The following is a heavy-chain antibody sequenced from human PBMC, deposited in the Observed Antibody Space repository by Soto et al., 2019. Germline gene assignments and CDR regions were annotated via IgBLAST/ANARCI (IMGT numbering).Heavy chain of an antibody. CDR3: ARARGYSFGLPQNWFDP. D-gene: IGHD5-12*01. CDR1: GFTFTSYA. Sequence: ASVKVSCKASGFTFTSYAITWVRQAPGQGLEWMGWINPNSGGTNYAQKFQGWVTMTRDTSISTVYMELTSLRIEDTAVYYCARARGYSFGLPQNWFDPWGQGTPVTVSS. CDR2: INPNSGGT. J-gene: IGHJ5*02. V-gene: IGHV1-2*04.